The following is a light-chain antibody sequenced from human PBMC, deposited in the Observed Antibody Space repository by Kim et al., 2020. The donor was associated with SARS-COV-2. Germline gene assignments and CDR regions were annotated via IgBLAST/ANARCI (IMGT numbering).Light chain of an antibody. CDR2: GAS. CDR1: QSVSSSY. CDR3: QQDGSSPPYS. J-gene: IGKJ2*03. V-gene: IGKV3-20*01. Sequence: EIVLTQSPGTLSLSPGERATLSCRASQSVSSSYLAWYQQTPGQAPRLLIYGASSRATGIPDRFSGSGSGTDFTLTISRLEPEDFAVYYCQQDGSSPPYSFGQGTKLEI.